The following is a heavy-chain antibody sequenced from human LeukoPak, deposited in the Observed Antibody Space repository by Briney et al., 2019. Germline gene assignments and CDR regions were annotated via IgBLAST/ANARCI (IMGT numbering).Heavy chain of an antibody. J-gene: IGHJ3*02. Sequence: QARGSLRLSCAASGFTFISYDMHWVRQPTGKGLEWVSGIDTAGGTYYAGSVKGRFTISRENAKNSLSLQMNSLRAGDTAVYYCARRRYGLGSYSDAFDIWGQGTMVTVSS. CDR3: ARRRYGLGSYSDAFDI. V-gene: IGHV3-13*04. CDR2: IDTAGGT. CDR1: GFTFISYD. D-gene: IGHD3-10*01.